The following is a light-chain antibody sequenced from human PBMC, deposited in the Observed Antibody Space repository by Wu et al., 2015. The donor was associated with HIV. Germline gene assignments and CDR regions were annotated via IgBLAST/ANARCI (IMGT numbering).Light chain of an antibody. J-gene: IGKJ3*01. V-gene: IGKV1-9*01. CDR3: QQLNNSPPFT. CDR2: AAF. CDR1: QGISTN. Sequence: DIQLTQSPSFLSASVGDRVTLTCRASQGISTNLAWYQHKLGKAPKLLIYAAFTLQSGVPSRFSGSGSGTEFTLTINNLQPEDFATYYCQQLNNSPPFTFGPGTKVDMK.